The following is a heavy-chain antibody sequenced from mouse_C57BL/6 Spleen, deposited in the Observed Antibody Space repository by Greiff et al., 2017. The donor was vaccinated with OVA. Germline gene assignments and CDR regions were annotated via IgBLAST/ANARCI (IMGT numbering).Heavy chain of an antibody. J-gene: IGHJ1*03. CDR2: IDPSDSYT. V-gene: IGHV1-69*01. D-gene: IGHD4-1*01. Sequence: QVQLQQPGAELVMPGASVKLSCKASGYTFTSYWMHWVKQRPGQGLEWIGEIDPSDSYTNYNQKFKGKSTLTVDKSSSTAYMQLSSLTSEDSAVYDCARGGGTGDWDFDVWGTGTTVTVSS. CDR1: GYTFTSYW. CDR3: ARGGGTGDWDFDV.